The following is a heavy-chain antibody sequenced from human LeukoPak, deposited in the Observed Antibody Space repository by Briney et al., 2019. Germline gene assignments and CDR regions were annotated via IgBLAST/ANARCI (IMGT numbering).Heavy chain of an antibody. J-gene: IGHJ3*02. CDR2: ISSSGST. Sequence: PSETLSLTCTVSGDSISSGDYYWSWIRQPAGKGLEWIGRISSSGSTNYNPSLKSRVTISVDTSKNQFSLKLSPVTAADTAVYLCARGPYFYDSSGAFDIWGQGTMVTVSS. V-gene: IGHV4-61*02. D-gene: IGHD3-22*01. CDR1: GDSISSGDYY. CDR3: ARGPYFYDSSGAFDI.